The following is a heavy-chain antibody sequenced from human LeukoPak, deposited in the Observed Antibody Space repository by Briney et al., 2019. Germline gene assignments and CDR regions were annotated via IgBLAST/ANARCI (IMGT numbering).Heavy chain of an antibody. J-gene: IGHJ5*02. D-gene: IGHD1-26*01. CDR3: ARDPAVGATMYNWFDP. Sequence: GGSLRLSCAASGFTFSSYSMNWVRQAPGKGLEWFSSISSSSSYIYYADSVKGRFTISRDNAKNSLYLQMNSLRAEDTAVYYCARDPAVGATMYNWFDPWGQGTLVTVSS. V-gene: IGHV3-21*01. CDR1: GFTFSSYS. CDR2: ISSSSSYI.